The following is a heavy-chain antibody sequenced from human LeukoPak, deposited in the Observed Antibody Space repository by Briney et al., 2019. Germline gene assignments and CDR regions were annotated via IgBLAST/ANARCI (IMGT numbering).Heavy chain of an antibody. V-gene: IGHV1-2*02. CDR1: GYTFTSYY. D-gene: IGHD2-2*01. Sequence: ASVKVSCKASGYTFTSYYMHWVRQAPGQGLEWMGWIIPNSGGTNYAQKFQGRVTMTTDESTSTAYMGLSRVRSDDTAVYYCARDIVVERDYYYGMDVWGQGTTVTVSS. CDR2: IIPNSGGT. CDR3: ARDIVVERDYYYGMDV. J-gene: IGHJ6*02.